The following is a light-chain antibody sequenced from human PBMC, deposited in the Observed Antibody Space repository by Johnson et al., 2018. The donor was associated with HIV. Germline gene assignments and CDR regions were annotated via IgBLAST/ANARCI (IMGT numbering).Light chain of an antibody. Sequence: SVLTQPPSVSAAPGQKVTISCSVSSSTIGNNYVSWYQQIQGTAPKPLIYENNKRPTGIPDRFSGSKSGTSATLGIPGLQTGDEAVYSCGTWDNILGGYVFGTGTKVTVL. CDR3: GTWDNILGGYV. J-gene: IGLJ1*01. CDR1: SSTIGNNY. V-gene: IGLV1-51*02. CDR2: ENN.